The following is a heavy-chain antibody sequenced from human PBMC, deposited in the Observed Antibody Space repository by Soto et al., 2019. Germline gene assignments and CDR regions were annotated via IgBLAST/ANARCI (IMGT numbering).Heavy chain of an antibody. J-gene: IGHJ4*02. D-gene: IGHD2-2*02. CDR2: ISAYNGNT. V-gene: IGHV1-18*04. CDR3: ARDHCSSTSCYSAVDY. CDR1: GYYFTSYG. Sequence: QVQLVQSGAEVKKPGASVKVSCKASGYYFTSYGISWVRQAPGQVLEWMGWISAYNGNTNYAQNLQGRVTMTTDTSTSTSYMELRRLRSEDTAVYYCARDHCSSTSCYSAVDYWGQGTLVTVSS.